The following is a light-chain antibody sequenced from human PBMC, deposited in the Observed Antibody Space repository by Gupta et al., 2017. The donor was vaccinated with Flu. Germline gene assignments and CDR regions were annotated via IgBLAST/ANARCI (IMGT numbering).Light chain of an antibody. Sequence: QSALTQPRSVSGSAGQSVTISCTGTSSDVGGYNYVSWYQQCPGKAPKFMIYDVNTRASGVPDRFSGSKSGNTASLTISGLQAEDEADYYCCSYAGTSTYVFGAGTEVTVL. CDR1: SSDVGGYNY. V-gene: IGLV2-11*01. CDR3: CSYAGTSTYV. J-gene: IGLJ1*01. CDR2: DVN.